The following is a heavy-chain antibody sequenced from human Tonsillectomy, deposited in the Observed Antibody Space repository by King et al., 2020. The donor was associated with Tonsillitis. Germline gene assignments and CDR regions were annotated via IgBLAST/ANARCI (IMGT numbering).Heavy chain of an antibody. CDR1: GFTFSNYA. CDR3: AKGEVASSWYSLVDQ. CDR2: ISSSGGST. D-gene: IGHD2-15*01. Sequence: VQLVQSGGGLVHPGGSLRLSCAASGFTFSNYAVSWVRQAPGKGLEWVSAISSSGGSTYYAGSVKGRFTITRDNSKNTLYLQINSLRAEDTAVYYCAKGEVASSWYSLVDQWGQGTLGTVSS. J-gene: IGHJ4*02. V-gene: IGHV3-23*04.